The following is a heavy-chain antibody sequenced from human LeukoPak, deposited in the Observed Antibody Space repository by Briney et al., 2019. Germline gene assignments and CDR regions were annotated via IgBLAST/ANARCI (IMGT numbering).Heavy chain of an antibody. Sequence: GGSLRLSCAAPGFTFSSYAMGWVRQAPGKGLEWVSSISASGSSTYYADSVKGRFTISRDNSKNTLYLQMSSLRAEDTAIYYCAKDLRGYTYGLGYWGQGTLVTVSS. CDR2: ISASGSST. J-gene: IGHJ4*02. D-gene: IGHD5-18*01. V-gene: IGHV3-23*01. CDR3: AKDLRGYTYGLGY. CDR1: GFTFSSYA.